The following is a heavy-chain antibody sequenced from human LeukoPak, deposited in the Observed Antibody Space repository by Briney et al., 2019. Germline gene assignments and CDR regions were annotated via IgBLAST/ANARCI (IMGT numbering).Heavy chain of an antibody. V-gene: IGHV1-69*13. CDR1: GGTFSRFT. CDR3: AREWGLESSGYYYAY. D-gene: IGHD3-22*01. CDR2: ITPIFGTA. Sequence: VKVSCKASGGTFSRFTISGVRQAPGQGSEWMGGITPIFGTANFAQKFQGRVSITADESTSTAFMELSSLRSEDTAVYYCAREWGLESSGYYYAYWGQGTLVTVAS. J-gene: IGHJ4*02.